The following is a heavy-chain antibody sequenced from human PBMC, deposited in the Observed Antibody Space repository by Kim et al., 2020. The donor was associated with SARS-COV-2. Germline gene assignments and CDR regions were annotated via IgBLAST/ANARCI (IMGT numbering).Heavy chain of an antibody. V-gene: IGHV3-48*03. CDR1: GFTFSSYE. Sequence: GGSLRLSCAASGFTFSSYEMNWVRQAPGKGLEWVSYISSSGSTIYYADSVKGRFTISRDNAKNSLYLQMNSLRAEDTAVYYCARIFGYSSSWYVNYYYYGMDVWGHGTPVTVSS. CDR2: ISSSGSTI. D-gene: IGHD6-13*01. J-gene: IGHJ6*02. CDR3: ARIFGYSSSWYVNYYYYGMDV.